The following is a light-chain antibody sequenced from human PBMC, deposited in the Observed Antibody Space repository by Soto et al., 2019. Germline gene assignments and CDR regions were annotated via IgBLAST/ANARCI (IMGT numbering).Light chain of an antibody. CDR1: QDISNY. V-gene: IGKV1-33*01. CDR2: VAS. Sequence: DIQMTQSPSSLSASVGDRVTITCRASQDISNYLNWYQQRPGKAPKLLIYVASNLERGVPSRFSGTRSGTHFTFAITSLQPEDVATYYCQQSDSLPITFGQGTRLEI. CDR3: QQSDSLPIT. J-gene: IGKJ5*01.